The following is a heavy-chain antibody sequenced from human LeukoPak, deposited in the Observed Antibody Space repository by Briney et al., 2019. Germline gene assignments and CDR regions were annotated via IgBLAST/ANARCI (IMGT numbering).Heavy chain of an antibody. J-gene: IGHJ4*02. V-gene: IGHV4-59*11. CDR2: IYYSGST. D-gene: IGHD3-22*01. CDR1: GGSISNHY. CDR3: ARLYYYDSSGYWFYYFDH. Sequence: SETLSLTCTVSGGSISNHYWSWIRQPPGKGLEWIGYIYYSGSTNYNPSLKSRVTISLDTSKSQFSLRLSSVAAADTAVYYCARLYYYDSSGYWFYYFDHWGQGTLVTVSS.